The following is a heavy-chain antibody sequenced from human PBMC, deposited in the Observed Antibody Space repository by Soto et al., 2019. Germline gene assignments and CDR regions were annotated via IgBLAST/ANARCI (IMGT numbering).Heavy chain of an antibody. CDR2: ISGGGDAA. J-gene: IGHJ2*01. CDR1: GFTFINYA. D-gene: IGHD7-27*01. V-gene: IGHV3-23*01. Sequence: EVQVLESGGGLVQPGGSLRLSCAGSGFTFINYAMNWVRQAAGKGLEWVSSISGGGDAAFFPDSVRGRFTISRDNSKNTVTLQMNSLGVDDTAVYYCARKILGSTTRPNDWYFDLWGRGTLVTVSS. CDR3: ARKILGSTTRPNDWYFDL.